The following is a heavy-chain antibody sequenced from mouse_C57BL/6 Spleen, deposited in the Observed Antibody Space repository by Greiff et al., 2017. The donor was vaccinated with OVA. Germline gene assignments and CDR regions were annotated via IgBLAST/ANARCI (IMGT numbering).Heavy chain of an antibody. CDR1: GYTFTDYY. CDR2: INPNNGGT. D-gene: IGHD1-1*01. CDR3: AGGGSSYFDY. Sequence: EVQLQQSGPELVKPGASVKISCKASGYTFTDYYMNWVKQSHGKSLEWIGDINPNNGGTSYNQKFKGKATLTVDKSSSTAYMELRSLTSEDSAVYYCAGGGSSYFDYWGQGTTLTVSS. J-gene: IGHJ2*01. V-gene: IGHV1-26*01.